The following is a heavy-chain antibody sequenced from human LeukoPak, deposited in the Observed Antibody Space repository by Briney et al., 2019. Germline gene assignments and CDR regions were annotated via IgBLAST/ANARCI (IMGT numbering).Heavy chain of an antibody. CDR3: AKDRSMGDAFDI. D-gene: IGHD3-16*01. V-gene: IGHV3-23*01. CDR1: GFTFSSYA. J-gene: IGHJ3*02. Sequence: PGGSLRLSCAASGFTFSSYAMSWVRQAPGKGLEWVSAISGSGGSTYYADSVKGRFIISRDNSKNTLYLQMNSLRAEDTAVYYCAKDRSMGDAFDIWGQGTMVTVSS. CDR2: ISGSGGST.